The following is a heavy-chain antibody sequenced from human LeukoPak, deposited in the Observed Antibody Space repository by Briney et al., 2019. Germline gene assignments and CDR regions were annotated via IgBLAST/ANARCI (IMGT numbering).Heavy chain of an antibody. CDR2: IYTSGST. CDR3: ATRKLGNDY. V-gene: IGHV4-61*02. D-gene: IGHD7-27*01. CDR1: GGSINSGSYY. Sequence: PSETLSLTCTVSGGSINSGSYYWSWIRQPAGKGLEWIGRIYTSGSTKYNPSLKSRVTISVDTSKNQFSLKLSSVTAADTAVYYCATRKLGNDYWGQGTLVTVSS. J-gene: IGHJ4*02.